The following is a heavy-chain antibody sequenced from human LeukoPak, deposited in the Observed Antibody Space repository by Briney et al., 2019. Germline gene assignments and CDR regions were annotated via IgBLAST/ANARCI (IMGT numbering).Heavy chain of an antibody. CDR1: GFTFSIFA. Sequence: GESLRPSCSASGFTFSIFAIHWVRQAPGKGLEYVSAITSNGGSTYYADSVKGRFTISRDNSKNTLFLQMSSLRAEDTAVYYCAKAGIAVAGTPFAYWGQGTLVTVSS. CDR3: AKAGIAVAGTPFAY. J-gene: IGHJ4*02. V-gene: IGHV3-64D*06. CDR2: ITSNGGST. D-gene: IGHD6-19*01.